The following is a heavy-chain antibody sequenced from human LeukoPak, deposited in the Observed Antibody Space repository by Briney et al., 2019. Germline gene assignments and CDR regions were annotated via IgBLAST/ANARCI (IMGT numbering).Heavy chain of an antibody. J-gene: IGHJ4*02. D-gene: IGHD3-3*01. Sequence: GGSLRLSCADSGFTFSSYWMSWVRQAPGKWLEWVANIKQDGSEKYYVDSVKGRFTISRDNAENSLYLQMNSLRAEDTAVYYCASFYDFWSGYGFDYWGQGTLVTVSS. CDR1: GFTFSSYW. CDR3: ASFYDFWSGYGFDY. CDR2: IKQDGSEK. V-gene: IGHV3-7*01.